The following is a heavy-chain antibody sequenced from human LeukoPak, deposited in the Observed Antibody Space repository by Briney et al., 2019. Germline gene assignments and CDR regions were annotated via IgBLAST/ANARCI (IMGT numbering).Heavy chain of an antibody. CDR1: GGSISSYY. CDR3: VRVGYTYGYDY. J-gene: IGHJ4*02. D-gene: IGHD5-18*01. V-gene: IGHV4-59*12. Sequence: SETLSLTCTVSGGSISSYYWSWIRQPPGKGLEWIGSIYYSGSTYYNPSLKSRVSLSVDTSKNQFSLKLTSVTAADTAVYYCVRVGYTYGYDYWGQGTLVIVSS. CDR2: IYYSGST.